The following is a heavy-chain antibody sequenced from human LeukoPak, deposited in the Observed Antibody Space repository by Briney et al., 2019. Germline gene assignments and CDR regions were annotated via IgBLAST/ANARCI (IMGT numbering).Heavy chain of an antibody. D-gene: IGHD7-27*01. Sequence: SGGSLRLSCAASGLTFSSYEMNWVRQAPGKWLEWVSYITDSGSTIYYADSVKGPFTISRDNAKNSLYLRINSLRVEDTAVYYCARERAGEDAFDIWGQGTMVTVSS. CDR2: ITDSGSTI. CDR3: ARERAGEDAFDI. V-gene: IGHV3-48*03. CDR1: GLTFSSYE. J-gene: IGHJ3*02.